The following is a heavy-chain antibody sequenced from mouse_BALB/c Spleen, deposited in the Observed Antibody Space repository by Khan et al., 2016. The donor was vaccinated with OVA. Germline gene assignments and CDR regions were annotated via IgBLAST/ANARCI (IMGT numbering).Heavy chain of an antibody. CDR1: GFNIKDTY. V-gene: IGHV14-3*02. CDR3: AISYYGYYYAMDY. J-gene: IGHJ4*01. D-gene: IGHD1-1*01. Sequence: VQLQQSGAELVKPGASVKLSCTASGFNIKDTYMHWVKQRPEQGLEWIGRIDPANGNTKYDPKFQGKATITADTSSNTAYLQLSRLTSEDTAVYYCAISYYGYYYAMDYWGQGPSVTVSS. CDR2: IDPANGNT.